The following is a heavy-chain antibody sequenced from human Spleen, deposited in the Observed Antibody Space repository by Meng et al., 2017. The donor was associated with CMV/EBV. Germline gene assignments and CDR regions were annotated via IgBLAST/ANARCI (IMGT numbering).Heavy chain of an antibody. Sequence: KVSCKGSGYSFTSYWIAWVRQMPGKGLEWMGIIYPCDSDTRYSPSFQGQVTISADKSISTAYLQWSSLKASDTAMYYCARHQAAAQVYYYYYGMDVWGQGTTVTVSS. D-gene: IGHD6-13*01. CDR2: IYPCDSDT. V-gene: IGHV5-51*01. CDR3: ARHQAAAQVYYYYYGMDV. CDR1: GYSFTSYW. J-gene: IGHJ6*02.